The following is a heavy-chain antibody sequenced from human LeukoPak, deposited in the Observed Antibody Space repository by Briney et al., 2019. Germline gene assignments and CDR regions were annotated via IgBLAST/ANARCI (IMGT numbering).Heavy chain of an antibody. CDR2: IYYSGNT. CDR3: ARSPHLATVIFDY. D-gene: IGHD5-24*01. CDR1: GGSISSYY. J-gene: IGHJ4*02. Sequence: KPSETLSLTCTVSGGSISSYYWSWIRQPPGKGLEWIGYIYYSGNTNYNPSLKSRVTMSVDTSKNQFSLKLSSVTAADTAVYYCARSPHLATVIFDYWGQGTLVTVCS. V-gene: IGHV4-59*01.